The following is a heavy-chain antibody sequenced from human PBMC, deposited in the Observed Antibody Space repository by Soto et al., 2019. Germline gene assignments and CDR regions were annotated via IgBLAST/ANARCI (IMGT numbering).Heavy chain of an antibody. Sequence: ASVKVSCKASGYTFTSYDINWVRQATGQGLEWMGWMNPNSGNTGYAQKFQGRVTMTRNTSISTAYMELSSLRSEDTAVYYCARGVEPSKPPLLNYDFWSGYNTRRGFYMDVWGKGTTDTVSS. J-gene: IGHJ6*03. CDR3: ARGVEPSKPPLLNYDFWSGYNTRRGFYMDV. D-gene: IGHD3-3*01. CDR2: MNPNSGNT. CDR1: GYTFTSYD. V-gene: IGHV1-8*01.